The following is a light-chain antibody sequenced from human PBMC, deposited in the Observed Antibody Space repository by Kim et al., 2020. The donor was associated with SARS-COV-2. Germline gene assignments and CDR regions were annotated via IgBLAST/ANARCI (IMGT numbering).Light chain of an antibody. Sequence: QSALTQPASVSGSPGQSITISCTGTSSDVGGYNYVSWYQQHPGKAPKLMIYDVSKRPSGVSNRFSGSKSGNTASLTISGLQAEDEADYYCSSYTSSSTSPYVFGTETKVTVL. CDR3: SSYTSSSTSPYV. V-gene: IGLV2-14*01. CDR1: SSDVGGYNY. CDR2: DVS. J-gene: IGLJ1*01.